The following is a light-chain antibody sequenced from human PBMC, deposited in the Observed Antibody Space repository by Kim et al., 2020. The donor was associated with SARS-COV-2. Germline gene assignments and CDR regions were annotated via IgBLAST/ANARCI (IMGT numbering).Light chain of an antibody. CDR3: QSYDSSLSGVV. V-gene: IGLV1-40*01. CDR2: GNS. CDR1: SSNIAAGYD. Sequence: QRVTISCTGSSSNIAAGYDVPWYQQLPGTAPKLLIYGNSNRPSGVPDRFSGSKSGTSASLAITGLQAEDEADFYCQSYDSSLSGVVFGGGTQLTVL. J-gene: IGLJ2*01.